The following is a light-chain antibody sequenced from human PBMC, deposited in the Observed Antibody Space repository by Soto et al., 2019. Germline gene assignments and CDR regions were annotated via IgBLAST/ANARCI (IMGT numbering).Light chain of an antibody. Sequence: VLTQSPGTLSLSPGERATLSCRASQSISTNLAWYRQRPGQAPRLLIFDASSRATGVPARFSGSGSETDFTLTITSLEPEDFAVYYCQQRNNWPPITFGQGTRLEIK. CDR3: QQRNNWPPIT. CDR2: DAS. J-gene: IGKJ5*01. V-gene: IGKV3-11*01. CDR1: QSISTN.